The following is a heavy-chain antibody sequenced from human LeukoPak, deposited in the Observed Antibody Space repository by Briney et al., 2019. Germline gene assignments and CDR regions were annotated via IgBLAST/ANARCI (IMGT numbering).Heavy chain of an antibody. CDR1: GGTFSSYA. J-gene: IGHJ4*02. D-gene: IGHD1-26*01. CDR2: IIPILGIA. V-gene: IGHV1-69*04. Sequence: SVKVSFKASGGTFSSYAISWVRQAPGQGLEWMGRIIPILGIANYAQKFQGRVTITADKSTSTAYMELSSLRSEDTAVYYCARDIGGGSPFDYWGQGTLVTVSS. CDR3: ARDIGGGSPFDY.